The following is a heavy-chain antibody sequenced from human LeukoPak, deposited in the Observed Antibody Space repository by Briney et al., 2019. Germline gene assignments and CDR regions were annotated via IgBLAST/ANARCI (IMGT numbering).Heavy chain of an antibody. Sequence: HSGVSLRLSCAASGFTVSGNYMSWVRQAPGKGLEWVSVIYSGGSTYYADSVKGRFTISRDNSKNTLYLQMNSLRAEDTAVYYCARAFSDYEFDYWGQGTLVTVSS. CDR3: ARAFSDYEFDY. CDR2: IYSGGST. D-gene: IGHD5-12*01. V-gene: IGHV3-53*01. CDR1: GFTVSGNY. J-gene: IGHJ4*02.